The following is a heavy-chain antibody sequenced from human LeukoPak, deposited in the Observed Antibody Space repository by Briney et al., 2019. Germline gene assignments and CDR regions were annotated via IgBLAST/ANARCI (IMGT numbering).Heavy chain of an antibody. CDR2: INHSGST. CDR1: GGSFSGYY. CDR3: ARVAIEGRDRHNAFDI. J-gene: IGHJ3*02. D-gene: IGHD5-12*01. V-gene: IGHV4-34*01. Sequence: SETLSLTCAVYGGSFSGYYWSWTRQPPGKGLEWIGEINHSGSTNYNPSLKSRVTISVDTSKNQFSLKLSSVTAADTAVYYCARVAIEGRDRHNAFDIWGQGTMVTVSS.